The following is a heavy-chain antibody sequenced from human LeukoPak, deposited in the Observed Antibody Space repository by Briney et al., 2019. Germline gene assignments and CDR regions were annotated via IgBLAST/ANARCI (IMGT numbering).Heavy chain of an antibody. CDR3: ARDPYYYYDSSGYHD. V-gene: IGHV4-34*01. J-gene: IGHJ4*02. D-gene: IGHD3-22*01. Sequence: TSETLSLTCAVYGGSFSGYYWSWIRQPPGKGLEWIGEINHSGSTNYNPSLKSRVTISVDTSKNQFSLKLSSVTAADTAVYYCARDPYYYYDSSGYHDWGQGTLVTVSS. CDR2: INHSGST. CDR1: GGSFSGYY.